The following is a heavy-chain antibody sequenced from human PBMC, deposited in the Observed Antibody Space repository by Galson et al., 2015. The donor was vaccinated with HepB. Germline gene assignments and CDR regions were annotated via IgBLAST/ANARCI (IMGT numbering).Heavy chain of an antibody. D-gene: IGHD6-19*01. CDR1: GFTFSSHA. CDR3: AEEGSSGWDRYFDS. J-gene: IGHJ4*02. CDR2: ISRSGAHR. V-gene: IGHV3-23*01. Sequence: SLRLSCAASGFTFSSHAMNWVRQAPGKGLEWVSAISRSGAHRYYADSVKGRFTISRDNSKKTLYLQVNSLSSEDTAVYYCAEEGSSGWDRYFDSWGQGTLVTVSP.